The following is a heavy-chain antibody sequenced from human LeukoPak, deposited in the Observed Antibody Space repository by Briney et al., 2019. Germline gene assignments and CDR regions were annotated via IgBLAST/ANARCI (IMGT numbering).Heavy chain of an antibody. J-gene: IGHJ4*02. D-gene: IGHD6-6*01. CDR1: GYTFTGYY. CDR3: ARVLAARRAVEFDY. V-gene: IGHV1-2*02. Sequence: GASVKVSCKASGYTFTGYYMHWVRQAPGQGLEWMGWINPNSGGTNYAQKFQGRVTMTRDTSISTAYMELSRLRSDDTAVYYCARVLAARRAVEFDYWGQGTLVTVSS. CDR2: INPNSGGT.